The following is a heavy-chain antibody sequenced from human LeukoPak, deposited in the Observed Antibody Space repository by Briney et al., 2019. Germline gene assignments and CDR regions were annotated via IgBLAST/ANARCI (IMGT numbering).Heavy chain of an antibody. CDR3: AHSRGGLSGSSPA. D-gene: IGHD1-26*01. Sequence: GGSLRPSCAASGFTFSSYAMSWVRQAPGKGLEWVSAISGSGGSTYSADSVKGRFTISRDNSKNTLYLQMNSLKADDTAVYYCAHSRGGLSGSSPAWGQGTLVTVSS. V-gene: IGHV3-23*01. CDR2: ISGSGGST. J-gene: IGHJ5*02. CDR1: GFTFSSYA.